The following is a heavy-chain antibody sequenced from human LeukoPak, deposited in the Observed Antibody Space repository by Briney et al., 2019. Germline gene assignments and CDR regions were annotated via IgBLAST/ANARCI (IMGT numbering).Heavy chain of an antibody. Sequence: PSETLSLTCTVSGGSVSSGSYYWSWIRQPPGKGLEWIGYIYYSGSTNYNPSLKSRVTISVDTSKNQFSLKLSSVTAADTAVYYCAGCGVKGIQLWNWGQGTLVTVSS. CDR2: IYYSGST. J-gene: IGHJ4*02. V-gene: IGHV4-61*01. CDR3: AGCGVKGIQLWN. CDR1: GGSVSSGSYY. D-gene: IGHD5-18*01.